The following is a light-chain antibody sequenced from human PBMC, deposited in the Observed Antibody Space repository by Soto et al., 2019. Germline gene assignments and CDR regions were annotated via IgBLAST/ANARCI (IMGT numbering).Light chain of an antibody. CDR3: QQYNSYST. Sequence: DKPMNQSPSTLSASVGDRVTITCRASQSISSWLAWYQQKPGKAPKLLIYKASSLESGVPSRFSGSGSGTEFTLTISSLQPDDFAAYYCQQYNSYSTFGQGTKVDI. V-gene: IGKV1-5*03. CDR2: KAS. J-gene: IGKJ1*01. CDR1: QSISSW.